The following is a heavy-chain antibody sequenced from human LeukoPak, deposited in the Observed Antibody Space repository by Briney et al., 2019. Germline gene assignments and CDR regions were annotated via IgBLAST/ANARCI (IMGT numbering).Heavy chain of an antibody. CDR1: GLTFDDYA. D-gene: IGHD1-1*01. J-gene: IGHJ3*02. CDR3: AKDQTMEPGAFDI. Sequence: GGSLRLSCAASGLTFDDYAMRWVRQAPGKGLEWVSGISWNSGSIGYADSVKGRFTISRDNAKNSLYLQMNSLRAEDTALYYCAKDQTMEPGAFDIWGQGTMVTVSS. CDR2: ISWNSGSI. V-gene: IGHV3-9*01.